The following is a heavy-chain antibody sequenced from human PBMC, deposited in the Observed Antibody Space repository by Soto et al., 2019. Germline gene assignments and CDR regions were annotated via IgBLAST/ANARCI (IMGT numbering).Heavy chain of an antibody. Sequence: EVQLVESGGDLVQPGGSLRLACAASGFTVSSNFMSWVRQAPGMGLEWLSLIYSGGGTYYADSVKGRFTTSRDNSKNTVYLQMNSLRAEDAAVYSCASGRAFDFWGQGTLVTVSS. J-gene: IGHJ4*02. CDR1: GFTVSSNF. CDR3: ASGRAFDF. V-gene: IGHV3-66*01. CDR2: IYSGGGT.